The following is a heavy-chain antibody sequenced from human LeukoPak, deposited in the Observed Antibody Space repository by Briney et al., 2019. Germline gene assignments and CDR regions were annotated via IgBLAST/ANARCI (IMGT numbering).Heavy chain of an antibody. J-gene: IGHJ4*02. Sequence: SETLSLTCSVSGGSISSGDYYWSRIRQHPGQGLEWMGYIYYSGSAYYNPSLKSRVTISVDTSKNQFSLSLNSVTAADTAVYFCARGSGYSYVDFDYWGQGTPVTVSS. CDR1: GGSISSGDYY. CDR2: IYYSGSA. D-gene: IGHD5-18*01. CDR3: ARGSGYSYVDFDY. V-gene: IGHV4-31*03.